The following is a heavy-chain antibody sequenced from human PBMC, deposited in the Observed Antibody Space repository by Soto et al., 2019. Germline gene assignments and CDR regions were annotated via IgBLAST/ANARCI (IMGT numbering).Heavy chain of an antibody. J-gene: IGHJ4*02. D-gene: IGHD7-27*01. CDR1: GGTFTTSS. CDR3: ATDVVRSTGGDS. Sequence: QVQLVQSGAEVKELGSSVKVSCKTSGGTFTTSSFVWVRQGPGQGLEWMGGIIPIFSKTNFAPKFQGRVTFTADECTRTVYMDLSSLRSEDTAIYYCATDVVRSTGGDSWGQGTLVTVSS. CDR2: IIPIFSKT. V-gene: IGHV1-69*01.